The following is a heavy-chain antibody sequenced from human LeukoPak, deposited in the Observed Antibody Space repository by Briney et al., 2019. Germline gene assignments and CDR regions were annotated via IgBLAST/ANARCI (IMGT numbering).Heavy chain of an antibody. D-gene: IGHD5-12*01. Sequence: ASVKVSCKASGYTFTSYAMNWVRQTPGQGLEWMGWINTNTGNPTYAQGFTGRFVFSLDTSVSTAYLQISSLKAEDTAVYYCARVFRPPYDGYYYYYMDVWGKGTTVTVSS. CDR1: GYTFTSYA. CDR2: INTNTGNP. V-gene: IGHV7-4-1*02. CDR3: ARVFRPPYDGYYYYYMDV. J-gene: IGHJ6*03.